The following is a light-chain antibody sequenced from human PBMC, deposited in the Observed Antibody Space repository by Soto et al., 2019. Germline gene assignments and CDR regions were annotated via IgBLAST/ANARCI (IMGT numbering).Light chain of an antibody. J-gene: IGKJ2*01. CDR2: KAS. V-gene: IGKV1-5*03. Sequence: DIQMTQSPSTLSASVGDTVTITCRASQSNSNWLAWYQQKPGQAPKLLIHKASTLESGVPSRFSGSGSGTEFTLTISSLQPDDFATFYCQQYDRFPYTFGQGTNLEIK. CDR3: QQYDRFPYT. CDR1: QSNSNW.